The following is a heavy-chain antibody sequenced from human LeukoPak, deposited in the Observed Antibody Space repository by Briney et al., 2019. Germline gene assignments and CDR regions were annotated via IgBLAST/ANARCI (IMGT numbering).Heavy chain of an antibody. Sequence: ASVKVSCKASGYSFTGYYMHWVRQAPGQGLEWMGWINPNSGGTNYAQKFQGRVTMTRDTSISTAYMELSRLRSDDTAVYYCAREGDYYGSSGYYNLDYWGQGTLVTVSS. V-gene: IGHV1-2*02. CDR3: AREGDYYGSSGYYNLDY. D-gene: IGHD3-22*01. CDR1: GYSFTGYY. CDR2: INPNSGGT. J-gene: IGHJ4*02.